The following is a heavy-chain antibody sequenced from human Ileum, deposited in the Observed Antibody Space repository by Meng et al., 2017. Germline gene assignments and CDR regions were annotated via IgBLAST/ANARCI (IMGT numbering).Heavy chain of an antibody. CDR1: GGSITSSSYS. V-gene: IGHV4-39*01. Sequence: QLQLQESGSGLVKPWETLSLTCTVSGGSITSSSYSCGWIRQPPGKGLEWIGYIYYSGTTYYNPSLKSRATISEDTAKNQFSLNLSSVTAADTAVYYCARQVNSDGYPRYFDFWGQGTLVTVSS. J-gene: IGHJ4*02. CDR2: IYYSGTT. CDR3: ARQVNSDGYPRYFDF. D-gene: IGHD5-24*01.